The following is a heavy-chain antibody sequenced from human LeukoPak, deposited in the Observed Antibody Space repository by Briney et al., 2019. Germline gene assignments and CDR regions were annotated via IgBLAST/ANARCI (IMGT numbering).Heavy chain of an antibody. CDR3: ARGPYCGGDCYYNWFDP. CDR1: GGSISSYY. V-gene: IGHV4-4*07. CDR2: IYTSGST. J-gene: IGHJ5*02. D-gene: IGHD2-21*02. Sequence: SETLSLTCTVSGGSISSYYWSWIRQPAGKGLEWIGRIYTSGSTNHNPSLKSRVTMSVDTSKNQFSLKLSSVTAADTAVYYCARGPYCGGDCYYNWFDPWGQGTLVTVSS.